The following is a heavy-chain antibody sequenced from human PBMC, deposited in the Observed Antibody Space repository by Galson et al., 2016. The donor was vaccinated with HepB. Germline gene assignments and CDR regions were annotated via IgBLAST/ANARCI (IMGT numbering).Heavy chain of an antibody. D-gene: IGHD3-10*01. CDR1: GDSISSSSYY. CDR2: VYYTGST. J-gene: IGHJ4*02. CDR3: TSPAAFRGAYYRFDD. V-gene: IGHV4-39*01. Sequence: SETLSLTCTVSGDSISSSSYYWGWIRQPPGKGLEWIGSVYYTGSTYYNPSLKSRVTISLDTSTNQFSLKLRSATAADTAVYYCTSPAAFRGAYYRFDDWGQGTLVTVSS.